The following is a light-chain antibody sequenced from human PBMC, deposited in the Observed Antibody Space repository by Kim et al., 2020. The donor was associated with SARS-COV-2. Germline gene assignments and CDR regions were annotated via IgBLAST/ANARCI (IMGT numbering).Light chain of an antibody. V-gene: IGKV1-33*01. Sequence: DIQMTQSPSSLSASVGDRVTITCQASQDISKYLNWYQQKPGKAPKLLIYDVSNLEGGVPSRFTGSGYGTDFTFTISSLQPEDVATYYCQQFDNVPVTFGQGTRLEIK. CDR1: QDISKY. CDR2: DVS. CDR3: QQFDNVPVT. J-gene: IGKJ5*01.